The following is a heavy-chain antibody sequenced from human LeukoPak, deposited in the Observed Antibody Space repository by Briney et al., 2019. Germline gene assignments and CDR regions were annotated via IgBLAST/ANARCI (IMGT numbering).Heavy chain of an antibody. J-gene: IGHJ3*02. Sequence: PSETLSLTCDVYGASLSSAGYSWSWIRQPPGKGLEWIGFLYHTGSTYYNPSLKTRVTILVDTSKNQFSLKLKSMTAADTAIYYCARDRYTYGKHDAIDTWGQGTMVTVSS. CDR2: LYHTGST. CDR1: GASLSSAGYS. D-gene: IGHD5-18*01. V-gene: IGHV4-30-4*07. CDR3: ARDRYTYGKHDAIDT.